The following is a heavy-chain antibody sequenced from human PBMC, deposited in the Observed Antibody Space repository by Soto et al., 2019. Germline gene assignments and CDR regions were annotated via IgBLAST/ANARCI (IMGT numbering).Heavy chain of an antibody. Sequence: QVQLQESGPRLVKSSETLSLVCSVSGDSIIRSFWGWIRQSPGKGLQYIGYISESGVTDYDPSLKSLVTIAVDTSKNQFAIMLTSVTAADTAVYYCARGAGDFSGPDSFDIWCQGTMVTVSS. J-gene: IGHJ3*02. CDR2: ISESGVT. D-gene: IGHD3-10*01. V-gene: IGHV4-59*01. CDR1: GDSIIRSF. CDR3: ARGAGDFSGPDSFDI.